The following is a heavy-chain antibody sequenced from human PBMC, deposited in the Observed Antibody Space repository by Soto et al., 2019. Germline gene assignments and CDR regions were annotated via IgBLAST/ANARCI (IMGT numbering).Heavy chain of an antibody. CDR1: GFTFDYYT. J-gene: IGHJ4*02. Sequence: EAQLLEAGGGLGQPGGSLRLSCAASGFTFDYYTMNLVRQAPGKGLEWVSGISGSGARTFYSDSVKGRFTISRDNSKDTVYLQMHSLKVEETAIYYCAKEGRFVSSWTAGDNWGQGTLVTVSS. CDR2: ISGSGART. CDR3: AKEGRFVSSWTAGDN. V-gene: IGHV3-23*01. D-gene: IGHD6-13*01.